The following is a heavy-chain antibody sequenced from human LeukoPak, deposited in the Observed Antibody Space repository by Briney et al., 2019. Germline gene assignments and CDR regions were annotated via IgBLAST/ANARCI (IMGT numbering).Heavy chain of an antibody. Sequence: PSETLSLTCTVSGGSISSYYWSWIRQPPGKGLEWIGEINHSGSTNYNPSLKSRVTISVDTSKNQFSLKLSSVTAADTAVYYCARVSRGGSSGYYIVYYYYYGMDVWGQGTTVTVSS. CDR3: ARVSRGGSSGYYIVYYYYYGMDV. V-gene: IGHV4-34*01. CDR1: GGSISSYY. CDR2: INHSGST. J-gene: IGHJ6*02. D-gene: IGHD3-22*01.